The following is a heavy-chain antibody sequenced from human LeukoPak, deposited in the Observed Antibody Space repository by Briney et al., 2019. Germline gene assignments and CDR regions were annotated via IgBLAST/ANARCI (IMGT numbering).Heavy chain of an antibody. CDR1: GYSFSSYW. V-gene: IGHV5-51*01. Sequence: GESLKISCKGSGYSFSSYWIAWVRQMPGEGLEWMGIIYPGDSDTRYSPSFEGQVTISADKSISTAYLQWRSLKASDTAMYYCAKSPSGFTYGRNWLDPWGQGTLVTVSS. CDR3: AKSPSGFTYGRNWLDP. J-gene: IGHJ5*02. D-gene: IGHD3-22*01. CDR2: IYPGDSDT.